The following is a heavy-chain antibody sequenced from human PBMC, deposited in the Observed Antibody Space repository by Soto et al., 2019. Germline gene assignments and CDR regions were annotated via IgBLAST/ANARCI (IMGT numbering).Heavy chain of an antibody. D-gene: IGHD1-1*01. J-gene: IGHJ5*02. V-gene: IGHV4-59*01. CDR2: IYYSGST. CDR3: ARYKGWHQGVQGNWFDP. Sequence: RQPPGKGLEWIGYIYYSGSTNYNPSLKSRVTMSLNTSKNQSSLKLSSVTAADTAVYYCARYKGWHQGVQGNWFDPWGRGTLVTVSS.